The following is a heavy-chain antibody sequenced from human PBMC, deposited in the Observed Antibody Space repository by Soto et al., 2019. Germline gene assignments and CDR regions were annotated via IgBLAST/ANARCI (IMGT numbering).Heavy chain of an antibody. Sequence: EVQLVESGGGLVQPGGSLRLSCAASGFSFSTYSMNWVRQAPGKGLEWVSYISGSGSSIYYADSVRGRFTISRDNAKNSLFVQMNSLRDEDTAVYYCARATAWSGGQSLDVWGQGTTVTVSS. CDR2: ISGSGSSI. J-gene: IGHJ6*02. V-gene: IGHV3-48*02. CDR1: GFSFSTYS. CDR3: ARATAWSGGQSLDV. D-gene: IGHD3-3*01.